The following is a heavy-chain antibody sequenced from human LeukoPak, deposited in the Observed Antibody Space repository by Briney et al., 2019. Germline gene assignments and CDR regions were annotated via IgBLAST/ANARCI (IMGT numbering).Heavy chain of an antibody. D-gene: IGHD2-2*01. CDR2: IFINGST. CDR1: DDSLTSGSHY. V-gene: IGHV4-61*02. CDR3: ARMRIIVVPAAKFRHFYYGMDV. Sequence: SQTLSLTCTVSDDSLTSGSHYWSWIRQPAGKGLEWIGRIFINGSTNYNPSLTSRVTISADTSKGQFSLKLTSVTAADAAVYYCARMRIIVVPAAKFRHFYYGMDVWGQGTTVTVSS. J-gene: IGHJ6*02.